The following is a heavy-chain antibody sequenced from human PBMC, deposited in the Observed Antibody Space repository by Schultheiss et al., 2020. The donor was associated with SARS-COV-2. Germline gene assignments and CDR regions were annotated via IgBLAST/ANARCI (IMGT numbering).Heavy chain of an antibody. CDR3: AKDPYSSGSYFDY. Sequence: GESLKISCAASGFTFSDYYMSWVRQAPGKGLEWVSAISGGGGSTYYADSVKGRFTISRDNSKNTLYLQMNSLRAEDTAVYYCAKDPYSSGSYFDYWGQGTLVTVSS. CDR2: ISGGGGST. J-gene: IGHJ4*02. CDR1: GFTFSDYY. V-gene: IGHV3-23*01. D-gene: IGHD1-26*01.